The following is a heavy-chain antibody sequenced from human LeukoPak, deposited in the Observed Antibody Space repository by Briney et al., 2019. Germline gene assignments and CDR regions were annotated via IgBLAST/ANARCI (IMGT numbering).Heavy chain of an antibody. CDR1: GSTFSSYA. V-gene: IGHV3-23*01. J-gene: IGHJ6*02. CDR2: ISGSAGST. Sequence: PGGSLRLSCAASGSTFSSYAMSWVRQAPGRGLEWVSVISGSAGSTIYADSVKGRFTISRDNSKNTVYLQMNSLRAEDTALYHCAKASYYYYNGMYVWGQGTTVTVSS. CDR3: AKASYYYYNGMYV.